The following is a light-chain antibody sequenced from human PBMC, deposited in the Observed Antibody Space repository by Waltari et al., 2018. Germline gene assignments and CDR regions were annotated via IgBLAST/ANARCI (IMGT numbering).Light chain of an antibody. Sequence: DIVSTQSPATLSLSPGERLTLSCWASQSVSNYLAWYQQKPGQAPRLLIYDTSNKATGIPARFSGSGFGTDFTLTITSLEPEDFAVYYCQQRRTWPLTFGGGTKVEIK. CDR1: QSVSNY. CDR3: QQRRTWPLT. V-gene: IGKV3-11*01. CDR2: DTS. J-gene: IGKJ4*01.